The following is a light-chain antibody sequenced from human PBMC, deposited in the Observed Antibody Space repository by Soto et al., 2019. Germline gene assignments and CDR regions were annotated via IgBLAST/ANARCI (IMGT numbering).Light chain of an antibody. CDR1: SSDVGGYTY. V-gene: IGLV2-14*03. J-gene: IGLJ1*01. Sequence: QSALTQPASVSGSPGQSITIPCTGTSSDVGGYTYVSWYQHHPGKAPKLVISDVSKRPSGVSNRFSGSKSGNTASLTISGLQAEDEADYYCSSYTTSSTLVFGTGTKLTVL. CDR3: SSYTTSSTLV. CDR2: DVS.